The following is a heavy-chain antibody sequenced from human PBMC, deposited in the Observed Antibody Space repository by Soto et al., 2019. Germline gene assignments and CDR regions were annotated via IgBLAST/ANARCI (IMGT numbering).Heavy chain of an antibody. CDR2: IYYSGST. D-gene: IGHD3-9*01. V-gene: IGHV4-30-4*01. CDR3: ARGEYDILTGYYSPWFDT. J-gene: IGHJ5*02. CDR1: GGSISSADYY. Sequence: SETLSLTCTVSGGSISSADYYWTWIRQPPGKGLEWIGYIYYSGSTYYNPSLRSRLIISVDTSKNQFSLKLSPVTAADTAVYFCARGEYDILTGYYSPWFDTWGQGTQVTVSS.